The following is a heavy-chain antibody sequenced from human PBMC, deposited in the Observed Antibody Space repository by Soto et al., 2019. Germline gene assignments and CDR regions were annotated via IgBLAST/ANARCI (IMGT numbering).Heavy chain of an antibody. CDR3: ATTYYYGSGSYYNVAPHFDY. CDR2: IFPIFGTA. Sequence: SVKVSCKASGGTFSSYAISWVRQAPGQGLEWMGGIFPIFGTANYSQKFQGRVTITADESSSTAYMELSSLSSEDTAVYYCATTYYYGSGSYYNVAPHFDYWGQGTLVTVSS. V-gene: IGHV1-69*13. CDR1: GGTFSSYA. J-gene: IGHJ4*02. D-gene: IGHD3-10*01.